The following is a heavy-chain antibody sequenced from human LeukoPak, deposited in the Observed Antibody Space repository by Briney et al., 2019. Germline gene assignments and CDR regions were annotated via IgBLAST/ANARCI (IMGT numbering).Heavy chain of an antibody. J-gene: IGHJ2*01. Sequence: GGSLRLSCAASGFTFSSYWMSWVRQAPGKGPEWVANIKQDGSEKYYVDSVKGRFTISRDNAETSLHLQMNSFRAEDTAVYYCARGGNHGDYWYFDLWGRGTLVTVSS. CDR2: IKQDGSEK. D-gene: IGHD4-17*01. CDR3: ARGGNHGDYWYFDL. V-gene: IGHV3-7*01. CDR1: GFTFSSYW.